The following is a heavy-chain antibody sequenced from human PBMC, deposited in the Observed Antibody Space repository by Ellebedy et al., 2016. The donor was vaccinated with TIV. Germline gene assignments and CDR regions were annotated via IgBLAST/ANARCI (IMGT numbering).Heavy chain of an antibody. V-gene: IGHV3-72*01. J-gene: IGHJ4*02. CDR3: ARDTTSDY. CDR2: SRNKAKSYTT. Sequence: PGGSLRLSCAVSGFTFSDHYMDWVRLAPGKGPEWVGRSRNKAKSYTTDYAASVKGRFTISTDESKNSLYLQMNSLKTEDTANYYCARDTTSDYWGQGALVTV. CDR1: GFTFSDHY. D-gene: IGHD1-1*01.